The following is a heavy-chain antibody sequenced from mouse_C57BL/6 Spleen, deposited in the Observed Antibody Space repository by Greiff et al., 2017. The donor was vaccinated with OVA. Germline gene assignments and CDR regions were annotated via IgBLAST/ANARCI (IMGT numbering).Heavy chain of an antibody. CDR1: GFTFSDYG. D-gene: IGHD1-1*01. CDR3: ARGYYGSSSWFAY. Sequence: EVQGVESGGGLVKPGGSLKLSCAASGFTFSDYGMHWVRQAPEKGLEWVAYISSGSSTIYYADTVKGRFPLSRDNAKNTLFLQKTSLRSEDTAMYYCARGYYGSSSWFAYWGQGTLVTVSA. CDR2: ISSGSSTI. J-gene: IGHJ3*01. V-gene: IGHV5-17*01.